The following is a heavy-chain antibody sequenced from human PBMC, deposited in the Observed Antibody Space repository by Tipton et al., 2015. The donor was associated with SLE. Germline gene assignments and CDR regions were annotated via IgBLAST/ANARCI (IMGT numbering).Heavy chain of an antibody. D-gene: IGHD4-11*01. CDR3: ARYPESNYHWFGP. V-gene: IGHV4-59*12. CDR2: IYYSGTA. CDR1: GGSISSYY. Sequence: LRLSCTVSGGSISSYYWSWIRQPPGKGLEWIGYIYYSGTAYYNPSLKSRVTISVDTSKNQISLKLSSVTAADTAVYYCARYPESNYHWFGPWGQGALVTVSS. J-gene: IGHJ5*02.